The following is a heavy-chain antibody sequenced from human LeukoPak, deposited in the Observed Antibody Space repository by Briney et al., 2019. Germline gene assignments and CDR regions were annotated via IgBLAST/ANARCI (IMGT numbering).Heavy chain of an antibody. CDR3: ARYRGASGYHFDY. CDR2: IYHSGST. Sequence: SETLFLTCAVSAGSISSGSWWNWVRQPPGKGLEWIGEIYHSGSTNYNPSLKSRVTISLDKSKNQFSLKLYSVTAADTAVYYCARYRGASGYHFDYWGQGTLVTVSS. CDR1: AGSISSGSW. J-gene: IGHJ4*02. V-gene: IGHV4-4*02. D-gene: IGHD5-12*01.